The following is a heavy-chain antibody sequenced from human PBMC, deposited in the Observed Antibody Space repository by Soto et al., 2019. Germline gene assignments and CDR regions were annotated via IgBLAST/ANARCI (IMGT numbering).Heavy chain of an antibody. V-gene: IGHV3-23*01. Sequence: GGSLRLSCAASGFTFNNFAMSWVRQAPGKGLEWVSIITGGGGATYYADSVKGRFTISRDNSKNTLVLQMDSLKAEATAVYYWAKGFIEASPGAIRGGGWDSWGQGSQVTVSS. D-gene: IGHD3-16*01. CDR1: GFTFNNFA. CDR2: ITGGGGAT. J-gene: IGHJ4*02. CDR3: AKGFIEASPGAIRGGGWDS.